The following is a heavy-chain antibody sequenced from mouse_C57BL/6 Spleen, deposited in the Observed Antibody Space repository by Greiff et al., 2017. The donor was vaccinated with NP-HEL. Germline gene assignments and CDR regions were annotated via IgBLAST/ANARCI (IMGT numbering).Heavy chain of an antibody. Sequence: DVHLVESGGDLVKPGGSLKLSCAASGFTFSSYGMSWVRQTPDKRLEWVATISSGGSYTYYPDSVKGRFTISRDNAKNTLYLQMSSLKSEDTAMYYCASFLYYFDYWGQGTTLTVSS. V-gene: IGHV5-6*01. CDR2: ISSGGSYT. J-gene: IGHJ2*01. CDR3: ASFLYYFDY. CDR1: GFTFSSYG.